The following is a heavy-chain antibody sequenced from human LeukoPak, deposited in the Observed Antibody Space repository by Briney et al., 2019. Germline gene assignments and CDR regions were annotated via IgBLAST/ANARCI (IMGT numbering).Heavy chain of an antibody. CDR2: IYPGDSDT. D-gene: IGHD6-13*01. CDR1: GYSFTSYW. Sequence: GESLKISCKGSGYSFTSYWIGWVRQMPGKGLEWMGIIYPGDSDTRYSPSFQGQVTISADKSISNAYLQWSSLKASDTAMYYCASSEYSSSWYSYYPLAGPIDYWGQGTLVTVSS. J-gene: IGHJ4*02. V-gene: IGHV5-51*01. CDR3: ASSEYSSSWYSYYPLAGPIDY.